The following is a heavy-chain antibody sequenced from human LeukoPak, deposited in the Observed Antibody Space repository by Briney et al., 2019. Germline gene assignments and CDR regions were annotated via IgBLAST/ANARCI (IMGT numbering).Heavy chain of an antibody. J-gene: IGHJ4*02. D-gene: IGHD1-20*01. CDR1: GGSISSYY. CDR2: IYYSGST. V-gene: IGHV4-59*12. CDR3: ARRYNWNAFEFDY. Sequence: SETLSLTCTVSGGSISSYYWSWIRQPPGKGLEWIGYIYYSGSTNYNPSLKSRVTISVDTSKNQFSLKLSSVTAADTAVYYCARRYNWNAFEFDYWGQGTLVTVSS.